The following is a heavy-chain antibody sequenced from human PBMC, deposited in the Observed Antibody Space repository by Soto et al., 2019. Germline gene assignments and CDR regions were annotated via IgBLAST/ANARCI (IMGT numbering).Heavy chain of an antibody. CDR3: TKHDCGSYRDFDY. CDR1: GFTFSSYA. Sequence: EVQLLESGGGLVQPGGSLRLSCAASGFTFSSYAMSWVRQAAGKGLEWVSLISGSSGSTFYADSVKGRFTISRDNSKNTLYLQMNTLRAEDTAVYYCTKHDCGSYRDFDYWGQGTLVTVSS. CDR2: ISGSSGST. V-gene: IGHV3-23*01. J-gene: IGHJ4*02. D-gene: IGHD1-26*01.